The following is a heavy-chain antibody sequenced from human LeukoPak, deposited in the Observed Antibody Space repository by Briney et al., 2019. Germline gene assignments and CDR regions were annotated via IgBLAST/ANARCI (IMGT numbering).Heavy chain of an antibody. Sequence: PGGSLRLSCAASGFSFSSYALSWVRQAPGRGLEWVSAISDSGGRTYYADFVKGRFTISRDNSENTLFLQMSSLRAEDTATYYCAKHYGSGTYYNCFTYCGQGTLVSVSS. D-gene: IGHD3-10*01. CDR3: AKHYGSGTYYNCFTY. CDR2: ISDSGGRT. CDR1: GFSFSSYA. J-gene: IGHJ4*02. V-gene: IGHV3-23*01.